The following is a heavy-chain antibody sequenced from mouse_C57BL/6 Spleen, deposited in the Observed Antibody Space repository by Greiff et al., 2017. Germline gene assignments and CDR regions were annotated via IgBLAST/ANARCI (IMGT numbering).Heavy chain of an antibody. D-gene: IGHD3-2*02. J-gene: IGHJ2*01. CDR1: GFTFSNYW. Sequence: EVQLQESGGGLVQPGGSMKLSCVASGFTFSNYWMNWVRQSPEKGLEWVAQIRLKSDNYATDYAESVKGRFTISRDDSKSSVYLQMNNLRAEDTGIYYCTGRDSSGYFDYWGQGTTLTVSS. CDR3: TGRDSSGYFDY. V-gene: IGHV6-3*01. CDR2: IRLKSDNYAT.